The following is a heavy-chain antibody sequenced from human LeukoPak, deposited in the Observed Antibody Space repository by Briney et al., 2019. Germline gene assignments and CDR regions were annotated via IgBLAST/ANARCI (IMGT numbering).Heavy chain of an antibody. V-gene: IGHV3-23*01. Sequence: PGGSLRLSCTTSGFTFSNYAMSWVRQAPGKGLEWVSSISGSAITTYYADSVKGRFAISRDNSKNTLYLQMTSLRAEDTAVYYCAKDQRFGDFDDYRGQGTLVTVSS. J-gene: IGHJ4*02. CDR3: AKDQRFGDFDDY. CDR1: GFTFSNYA. D-gene: IGHD3-10*01. CDR2: ISGSAITT.